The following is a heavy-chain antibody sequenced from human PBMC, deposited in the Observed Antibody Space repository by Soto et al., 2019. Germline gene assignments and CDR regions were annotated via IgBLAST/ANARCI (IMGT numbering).Heavy chain of an antibody. CDR2: ISYDGSNK. CDR3: ARSRSSRGGNSPRY. Sequence: QVQLVESGGGVVQPGRSLRLSCAASGFTFSSYAMHWVRQAPGKGLEWVAVISYDGSNKYYADSVKGRFTISRDNSKNALYLQMNSLRAEDTVVYYCARSRSSRGGNSPRYWGQGTLVTVSS. J-gene: IGHJ4*02. V-gene: IGHV3-30-3*01. CDR1: GFTFSSYA. D-gene: IGHD2-21*02.